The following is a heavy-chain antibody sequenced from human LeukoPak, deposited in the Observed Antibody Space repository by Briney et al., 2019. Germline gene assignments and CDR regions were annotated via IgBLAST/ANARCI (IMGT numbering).Heavy chain of an antibody. CDR3: ARDLTTVVTPDYFDY. J-gene: IGHJ4*02. D-gene: IGHD4-23*01. Sequence: GASVKVSCKASGCTFTSYYMHWVRQAPGQGLEWMGIINPSGGSTSYAQKFQGRVTMTRDTSTSTVYMELSSLRSEDTAVYYCARDLTTVVTPDYFDYWGQGTLVTVSP. CDR1: GCTFTSYY. V-gene: IGHV1-46*01. CDR2: INPSGGST.